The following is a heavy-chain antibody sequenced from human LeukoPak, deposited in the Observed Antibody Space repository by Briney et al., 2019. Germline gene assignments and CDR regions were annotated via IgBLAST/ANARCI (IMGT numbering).Heavy chain of an antibody. CDR3: ARGITMVRGVIGY. J-gene: IGHJ4*02. CDR2: INAGNGNT. V-gene: IGHV1-3*01. D-gene: IGHD3-10*01. CDR1: GYTFTSYA. Sequence: ASVKVSCKASGYTFTSYAMHWVRQAPGQRLEWMGWINAGNGNTKYSQKFQGRVTITRDTSASTAYMELSSLRSEDTAVYYYARGITMVRGVIGYWGQGTLVTVSS.